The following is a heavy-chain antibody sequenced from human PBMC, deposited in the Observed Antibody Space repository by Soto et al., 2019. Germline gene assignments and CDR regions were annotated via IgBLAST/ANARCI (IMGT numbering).Heavy chain of an antibody. CDR1: GGTFSSYA. CDR3: ARAVYNWNDAIV. Sequence: SVKVSCKASGGTFSSYAISWVRQAPGQGLEWMGGIIPIFGTANYAQKFQGRVTITADESTSTAYMELSSLRSEDTAVYYCARAVYNWNDAIVWGQGTLVTVSS. CDR2: IIPIFGTA. J-gene: IGHJ4*02. V-gene: IGHV1-69*13. D-gene: IGHD1-1*01.